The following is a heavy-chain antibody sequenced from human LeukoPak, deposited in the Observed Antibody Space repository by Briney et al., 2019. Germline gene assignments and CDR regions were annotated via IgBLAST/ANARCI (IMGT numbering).Heavy chain of an antibody. V-gene: IGHV3-74*01. CDR1: GFTFSSYW. D-gene: IGHD3-10*01. Sequence: SGGSLRLSCAASGFTFSSYWMHWVRQAPGKGLVWVSRINTDGSTSYAALVEGRFTLCRDDAKNALYLQMNSLRAEDTAVYYCAGDWGGAFDLWGQGTMVTVSS. J-gene: IGHJ3*01. CDR3: AGDWGGAFDL. CDR2: INTDGST.